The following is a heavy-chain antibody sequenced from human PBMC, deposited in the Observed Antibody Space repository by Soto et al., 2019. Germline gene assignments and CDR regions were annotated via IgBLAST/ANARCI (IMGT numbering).Heavy chain of an antibody. CDR1: GDSFTSYW. D-gene: IGHD6-19*01. Sequence: GESLKISWKGAGDSFTSYWSGWMRQMPGKGLEWMGIIYPDDSDTRYSPSFQGQVTISADKSISTAYLQWSSLKASDTAMYYCARLSGWYAHDCWGQGTLVTVSS. CDR3: ARLSGWYAHDC. V-gene: IGHV5-51*01. J-gene: IGHJ4*02. CDR2: IYPDDSDT.